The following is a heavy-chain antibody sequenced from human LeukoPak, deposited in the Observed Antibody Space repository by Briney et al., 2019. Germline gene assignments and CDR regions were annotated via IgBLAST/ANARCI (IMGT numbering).Heavy chain of an antibody. CDR1: GGTFSSYA. CDR3: ARDGVDGGSLYYYYYMDV. CDR2: IIPIFGTA. J-gene: IGHJ6*03. Sequence: SVKVSCKASGGTFSSYAISWVRQAPGQGLEWMGGIIPIFGTANYAQKFQGRVTITADESTSTAYMELSSLRSEDTAVYYCARDGVDGGSLYYYYYMDVWGKGTTVTISS. V-gene: IGHV1-69*13. D-gene: IGHD4-23*01.